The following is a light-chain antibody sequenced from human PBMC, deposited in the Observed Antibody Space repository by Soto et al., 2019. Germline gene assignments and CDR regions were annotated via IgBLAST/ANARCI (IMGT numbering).Light chain of an antibody. Sequence: EIVLTQSPCTLSLSAGERATLSCRASQSVSSSYLAWYQQKPGQAPRLLIYGASSRATGIPDRFRGSGSGTDFTLTISRLVPEDFAVYYCQQYGSSPWTFGHGTKVEIK. V-gene: IGKV3-20*01. CDR2: GAS. J-gene: IGKJ1*01. CDR3: QQYGSSPWT. CDR1: QSVSSSY.